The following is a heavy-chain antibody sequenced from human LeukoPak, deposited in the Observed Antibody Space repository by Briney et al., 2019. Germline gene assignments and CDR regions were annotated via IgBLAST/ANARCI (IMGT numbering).Heavy chain of an antibody. Sequence: SGTLSLTCAVSGGSISSSNWWSWVRQPPGKGLEWIGEIYHSGSTNYNPSLKSRVTMSLDTSKNQFSLKLSSVTAADTAVYYCASGSMYYYDSSGYPPPMDFDYWGQGTLVTVSS. J-gene: IGHJ4*02. D-gene: IGHD3-22*01. CDR2: IYHSGST. CDR3: ASGSMYYYDSSGYPPPMDFDY. CDR1: GGSISSSNW. V-gene: IGHV4-4*02.